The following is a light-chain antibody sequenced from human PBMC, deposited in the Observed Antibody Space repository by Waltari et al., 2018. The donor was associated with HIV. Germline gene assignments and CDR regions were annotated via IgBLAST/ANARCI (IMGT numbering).Light chain of an antibody. V-gene: IGLV6-57*01. CDR2: EDD. CDR3: QSYDTTNRWI. Sequence: NLMLTQPRSVSESPGQTVTISCTRSSGSFGSHFVQWSQQRPGSSPTTVIFEDDQRPAGVPDRFSGSIDRSSNSAYLTISGLKPEDEADYYCQSYDTTNRWIFGGGTQLTVL. J-gene: IGLJ2*01. CDR1: SGSFGSHF.